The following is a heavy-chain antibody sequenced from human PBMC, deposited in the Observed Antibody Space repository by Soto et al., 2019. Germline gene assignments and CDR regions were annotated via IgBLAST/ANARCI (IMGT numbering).Heavy chain of an antibody. J-gene: IGHJ4*02. V-gene: IGHV3-9*01. Sequence: DVQLVESGGGLVQPGRSLRVSCAASGFSFDDYAMHWVRQAPGKGLAWVSGISWNSGNIGYADSVKGRFTISRDNAKNPLYMQMTSLKPADTALYYHAKAIRSGFYGFYFDHWGQGTLVTVSS. CDR2: ISWNSGNI. D-gene: IGHD3-3*01. CDR1: GFSFDDYA. CDR3: AKAIRSGFYGFYFDH.